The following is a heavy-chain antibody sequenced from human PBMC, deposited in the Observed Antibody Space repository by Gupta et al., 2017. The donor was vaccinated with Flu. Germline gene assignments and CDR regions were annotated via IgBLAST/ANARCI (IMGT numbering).Heavy chain of an antibody. J-gene: IGHJ4*02. CDR3: ARDSGRFYIDE. V-gene: IGHV3-7*01. Sequence: CEASGFTMSSYWMSWVRQAPGRGREWVANIKQDASEKYDGDSVKGRFSISRDNAKNSHYLQMNNLRAEDTAVYYCARDSGRFYIDEGGQGTLVTVSS. CDR2: IKQDASEK. CDR1: GFTMSSYW. D-gene: IGHD1-26*01.